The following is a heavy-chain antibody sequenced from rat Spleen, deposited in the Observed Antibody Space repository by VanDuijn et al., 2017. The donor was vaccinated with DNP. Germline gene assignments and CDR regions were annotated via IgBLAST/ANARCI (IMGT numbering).Heavy chain of an antibody. CDR1: EFTFNNYW. CDR3: ARHPLYGGYMYFDS. V-gene: IGHV5-31*01. J-gene: IGHJ2*01. D-gene: IGHD1-11*01. CDR2: ITSSGGST. Sequence: EVQLVESGGDLVRPGRSLKLSCVASEFTFNNYWMTWFRQAPGKGLEWVASITSSGGSTYYPDSGKGRFTISRDNGKNSLYLHMDSLKSEDTATYYCARHPLYGGYMYFDSWGQGVMVTVSS.